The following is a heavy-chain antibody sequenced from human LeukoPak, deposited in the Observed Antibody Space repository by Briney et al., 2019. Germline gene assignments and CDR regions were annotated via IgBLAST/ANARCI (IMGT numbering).Heavy chain of an antibody. CDR3: ASRDLYSSSNDY. J-gene: IGHJ4*02. V-gene: IGHV4-38-2*02. Sequence: SETLSLTCTVSGGSISSYYWGWIRQPPGKGLEWIGSIYHSGSTYYNPSLKSRVTISVDTSKDQFSLKLSSVTAADTAVYYCASRDLYSSSNDYWGQGTLVTVSS. CDR1: GGSISSYY. CDR2: IYHSGST. D-gene: IGHD6-6*01.